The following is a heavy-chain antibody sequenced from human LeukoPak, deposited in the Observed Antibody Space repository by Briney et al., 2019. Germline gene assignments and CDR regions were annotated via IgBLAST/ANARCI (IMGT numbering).Heavy chain of an antibody. CDR1: GGSIRSDY. CDR2: IYYSATT. CDR3: ARGAHGYVGWFDS. J-gene: IGHJ5*01. Sequence: SETLSLTCNVSGGSIRSDYWSWIRQSPGKGLEWIGYIYYSATTHYTPSLQSRVTISVDTSKNQLSLQMTSVTAADTAVYYCARGAHGYVGWFDSWGQGTLVTVSS. D-gene: IGHD3-16*01. V-gene: IGHV4-59*01.